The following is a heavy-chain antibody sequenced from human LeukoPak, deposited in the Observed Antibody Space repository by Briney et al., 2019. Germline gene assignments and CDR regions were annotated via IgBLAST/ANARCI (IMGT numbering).Heavy chain of an antibody. Sequence: PGGSLRLSCAASGFTFSSYSMNWVRQAPGKGLEWVSYISSSSSTIYYVDSVKGRFTISRDNAKSSLYLQMNSLRVEDTAVYYCARGETYAYFNLWGRGTLVTVSS. CDR3: ARGETYAYFNL. D-gene: IGHD2-21*01. CDR2: ISSSSSTI. V-gene: IGHV3-48*01. CDR1: GFTFSSYS. J-gene: IGHJ2*01.